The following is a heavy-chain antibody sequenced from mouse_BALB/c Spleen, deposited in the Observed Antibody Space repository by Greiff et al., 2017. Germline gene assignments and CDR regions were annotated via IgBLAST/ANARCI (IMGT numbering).Heavy chain of an antibody. CDR3: ARSLITTDAMDY. J-gene: IGHJ4*01. V-gene: IGHV1S127*01. CDR1: GYSFTSYW. Sequence: VQLQQSGPQLVRPGASVKISCKASGYSFTSYWMHWVKQRPGQGLEWIGMIDPSDSETRLNQKFKDKATLTVDKSSSTAYMQLSSPTSEDSAVYYCARSLITTDAMDYWGQGTSVTVSS. CDR2: IDPSDSET. D-gene: IGHD1-1*01.